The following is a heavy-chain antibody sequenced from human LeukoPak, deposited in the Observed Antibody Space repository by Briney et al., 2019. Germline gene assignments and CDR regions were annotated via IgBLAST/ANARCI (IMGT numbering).Heavy chain of an antibody. D-gene: IGHD1/OR15-1a*01. Sequence: GGSLRLSCAASGFTFSSYAMSWVRQAPGKGLEWVSAISGSGGSTYYADSVKGRFTISRDNSKNTLYLQMDSLRAEDTAVYYCASSNNNLPRTLDYWGQGTLVTVSS. CDR2: ISGSGGST. CDR1: GFTFSSYA. V-gene: IGHV3-23*01. J-gene: IGHJ4*02. CDR3: ASSNNNLPRTLDY.